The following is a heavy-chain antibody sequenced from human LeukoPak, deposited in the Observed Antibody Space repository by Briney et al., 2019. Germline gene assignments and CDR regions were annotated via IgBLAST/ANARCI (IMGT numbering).Heavy chain of an antibody. D-gene: IGHD6-13*01. CDR1: GGSISGYY. CDR3: ARDRLRSSWYNGFQH. Sequence: SETLSLTCTVSGGSISGYYWSWIRQPPGKGLEWIGYIYYSGSTNYNPSLKSRVTISVDTSKNQFSLKLSSVTAADTAVYYCARDRLRSSWYNGFQHWGQGTLVTVSS. J-gene: IGHJ1*01. V-gene: IGHV4-59*01. CDR2: IYYSGST.